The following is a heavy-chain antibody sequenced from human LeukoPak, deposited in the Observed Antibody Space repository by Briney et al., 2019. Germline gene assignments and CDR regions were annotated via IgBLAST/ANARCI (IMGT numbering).Heavy chain of an antibody. V-gene: IGHV3-7*01. Sequence: PGGSLRLSCVDSGSRFSSSWMSWVRQAPGEGLEWVAEINEDGSAKYYVDSVRGRFTISRDNAKNSLYLQVNSLRAEDTAVYYCARLNYDFWSGVWEGYYMDVWGKGTTVTVSS. D-gene: IGHD3-3*01. CDR2: INEDGSAK. J-gene: IGHJ6*03. CDR1: GSRFSSSW. CDR3: ARLNYDFWSGVWEGYYMDV.